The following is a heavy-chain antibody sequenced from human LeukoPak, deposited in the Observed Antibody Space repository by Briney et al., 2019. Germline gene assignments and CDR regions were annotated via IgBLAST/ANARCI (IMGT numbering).Heavy chain of an antibody. CDR2: ISYDGSNK. CDR1: GFTFSSYA. D-gene: IGHD2-15*01. J-gene: IGHJ4*02. Sequence: PGRSLRLSCAASGFTFSSYAMHWVRQAPGKGLEWVAVISYDGSNKYYADSVKGRFTISRDNSKNTLYLQMNSLRAEDTAVYYCARDRRGRVVADIFDYWGQGTLVTVSS. V-gene: IGHV3-30-3*01. CDR3: ARDRRGRVVADIFDY.